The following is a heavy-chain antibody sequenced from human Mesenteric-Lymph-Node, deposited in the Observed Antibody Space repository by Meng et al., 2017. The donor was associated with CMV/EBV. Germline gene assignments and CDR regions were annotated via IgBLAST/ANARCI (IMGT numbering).Heavy chain of an antibody. CDR1: GLTFSTYS. D-gene: IGHD4-23*01. CDR3: TPLRSTLATLMDKY. V-gene: IGHV3-48*04. Sequence: GGSLRLSCAVSGLTFSTYSMNWVRQSPGNGLEWVSYISDSGSAIHYADSVKGRFTISRDNAKNPLYLQMNSLRVEDTAVYYCTPLRSTLATLMDKYWGQGTLVTVSS. CDR2: ISDSGSAI. J-gene: IGHJ4*02.